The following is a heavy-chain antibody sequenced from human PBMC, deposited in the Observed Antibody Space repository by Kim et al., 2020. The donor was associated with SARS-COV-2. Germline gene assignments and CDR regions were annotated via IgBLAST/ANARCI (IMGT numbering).Heavy chain of an antibody. V-gene: IGHV4-39*01. J-gene: IGHJ3*02. CDR1: GGSISSSSYY. CDR2: IYYSGST. CDR3: ARPPPEGIQLPARAFDI. D-gene: IGHD5-18*01. Sequence: SETLSLTCTVSGGSISSSSYYWGWIRQPPGKGLEWIGSIYYSGSTYYNPSLKSRVTISVDTSKNQFSLKLSSVTAADTAVYYCARPPPEGIQLPARAFDIWGQGTMVTVSS.